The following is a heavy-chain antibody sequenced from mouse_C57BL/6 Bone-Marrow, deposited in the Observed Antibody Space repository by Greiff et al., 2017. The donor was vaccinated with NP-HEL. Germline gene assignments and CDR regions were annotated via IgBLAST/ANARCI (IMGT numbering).Heavy chain of an antibody. D-gene: IGHD2-3*01. CDR1: GFTFSSYG. CDR2: ISRGGSYT. Sequence: DVMLVESGGDLVKPGGSLKLSCAASGFTFSSYGMSWVRQTPDKRLEWVATISRGGSYTYYPDSVKGRCTISRDNAKNTLYLQMSSLKSEDTAMYYCARHEGYYWYFDVGGTGTTVTVSA. J-gene: IGHJ1*03. CDR3: ARHEGYYWYFDV. V-gene: IGHV5-6*02.